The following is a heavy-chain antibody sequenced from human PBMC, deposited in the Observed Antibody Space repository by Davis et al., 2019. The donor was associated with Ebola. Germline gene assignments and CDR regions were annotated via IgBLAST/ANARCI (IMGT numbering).Heavy chain of an antibody. V-gene: IGHV3-7*03. Sequence: GESLKISCAASGFTFSSYWMSWVRQAPGKGLEWVANIKQDGSEKYYVDSVKGRFTISRDNAKNSLYLQMNSLRAEDTAVYYCARQWLVSTSDYWGQGTLVTVSS. D-gene: IGHD6-19*01. CDR1: GFTFSSYW. CDR2: IKQDGSEK. J-gene: IGHJ4*02. CDR3: ARQWLVSTSDY.